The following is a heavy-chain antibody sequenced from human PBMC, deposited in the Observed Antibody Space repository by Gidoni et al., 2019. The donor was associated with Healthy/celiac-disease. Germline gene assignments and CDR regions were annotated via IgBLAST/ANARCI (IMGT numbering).Heavy chain of an antibody. Sequence: QVQLQQWGAGLLKPSETLSLTCDVDGGSFSGYYWSWIRPPQGKGLEWMVEINHSGITKYNPSLKSRVTISVETTKNQFSLKLSSVTAADTAVDYCARGLPFTVITYWYFDLWGLGTLVTVSS. CDR1: GGSFSGYY. V-gene: IGHV4-34*01. CDR2: INHSGIT. D-gene: IGHD4-17*01. J-gene: IGHJ2*01. CDR3: ARGLPFTVITYWYFDL.